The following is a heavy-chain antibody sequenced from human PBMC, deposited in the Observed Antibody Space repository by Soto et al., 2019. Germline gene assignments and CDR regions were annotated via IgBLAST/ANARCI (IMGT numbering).Heavy chain of an antibody. CDR2: INPSGGST. CDR3: AREGCSGGSCGFDY. J-gene: IGHJ4*02. D-gene: IGHD2-15*01. CDR1: GYTFTSYY. V-gene: IGHV1-46*01. Sequence: QVQLVQSGAEVKKPGASVKVSCKASGYTFTSYYMHWVRQAPGQGLEWMGIINPSGGSTSYAQKFRGRVTXXRXTXXRTVYMELSSLRSEDTAVYYCAREGCSGGSCGFDYWGQGTLVTVSS.